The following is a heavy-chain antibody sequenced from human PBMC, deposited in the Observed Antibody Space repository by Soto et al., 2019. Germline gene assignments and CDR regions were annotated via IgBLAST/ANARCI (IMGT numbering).Heavy chain of an antibody. V-gene: IGHV3-74*01. CDR3: EREGIAAGEWFDP. J-gene: IGHJ5*02. Sequence: GGSLRLSCAASGFTFSSYWMHWVRQAPGKGLVWVSRINSDGSSTSYADSVKGRFTISRDNAKNTLYLQMNSLRAEDTAVYYCEREGIAAGEWFDPWGQGTLVTVSS. CDR2: INSDGSST. CDR1: GFTFSSYW. D-gene: IGHD6-13*01.